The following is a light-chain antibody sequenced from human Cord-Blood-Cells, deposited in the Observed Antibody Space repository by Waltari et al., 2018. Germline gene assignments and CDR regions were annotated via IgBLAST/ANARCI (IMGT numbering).Light chain of an antibody. CDR1: ALPKKY. CDR2: EDS. Sequence: SYELTQPPSVSVSPGQTARITCSGDALPKKYAYWYQQKSGQAPVRVIYEDSKRPSGIPERFSGSSSGTMATLTISGAQVEDEADYYCYSTDSRGNHRVFGGGTKLTVL. CDR3: YSTDSRGNHRV. J-gene: IGLJ3*02. V-gene: IGLV3-10*01.